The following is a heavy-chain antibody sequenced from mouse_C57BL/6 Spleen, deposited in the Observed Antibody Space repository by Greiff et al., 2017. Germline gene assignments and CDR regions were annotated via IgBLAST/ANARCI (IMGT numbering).Heavy chain of an antibody. CDR2: IYPGDGDT. Sequence: VQLQQPGAELVKPGASVKISCKASGYAFSSYWMNWVKQRPGKGLEWIGQIYPGDGDTNYNGKFKGKATLTADKSSSTAYMQLSSLTSEDSAVYFCGRYCGSNLYYFDYWGQGTPLTVSS. J-gene: IGHJ2*01. D-gene: IGHD1-1*01. V-gene: IGHV1-80*01. CDR1: GYAFSSYW. CDR3: GRYCGSNLYYFDY.